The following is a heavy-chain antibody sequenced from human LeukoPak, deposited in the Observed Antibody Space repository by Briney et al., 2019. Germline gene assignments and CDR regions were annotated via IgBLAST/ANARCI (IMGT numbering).Heavy chain of an antibody. CDR2: ISSSSSYI. J-gene: IGHJ4*02. CDR1: GFTFSSYS. D-gene: IGHD5-18*01. CDR3: ARVPDTAMVKDFDY. V-gene: IGHV3-21*01. Sequence: GGSLRLSCAASGFTFSSYSMNWVRQAPGKGLEWVSSISSSSSYIYYADSVKGRFTISRDNAKNSLYLQMNSLRAEDTAVYYCARVPDTAMVKDFDYWGQGTLVTVSS.